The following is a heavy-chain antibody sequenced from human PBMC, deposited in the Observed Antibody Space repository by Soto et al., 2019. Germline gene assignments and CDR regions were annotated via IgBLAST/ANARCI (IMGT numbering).Heavy chain of an antibody. V-gene: IGHV1-8*01. J-gene: IGHJ1*01. D-gene: IGHD2-15*01. Sequence: ASVKVSCKASGFTFASNDINWVRQGPGQGLQWMGWMNANVDATDSPQEFKGRVSMTWNASISTAYLELHNLKSDDTAVYYCAREVVVRGSLWLECWGEGRLVNVSA. CDR2: MNANVDAT. CDR1: GFTFASND. CDR3: AREVVVRGSLWLEC.